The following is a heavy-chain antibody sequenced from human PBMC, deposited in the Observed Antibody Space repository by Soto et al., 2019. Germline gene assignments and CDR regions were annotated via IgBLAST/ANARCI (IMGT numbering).Heavy chain of an antibody. CDR2: IYHSGST. Sequence: SETLSLTCAVSGGSISSGGYSWSWIRQPPGKGLEWIGYIYHSGSTYYNPSLKSRVTISVDRSKNQFSLKLSSVTAADTAVYYCARDTYGSYDYWGQRTLVTVSS. CDR3: ARDTYGSYDY. D-gene: IGHD4-17*01. CDR1: GGSISSGGYS. J-gene: IGHJ4*02. V-gene: IGHV4-30-2*01.